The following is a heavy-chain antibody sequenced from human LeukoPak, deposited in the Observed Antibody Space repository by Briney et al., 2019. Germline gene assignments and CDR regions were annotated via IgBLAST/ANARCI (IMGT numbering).Heavy chain of an antibody. CDR2: IYHSGST. CDR1: GGSISSSNW. D-gene: IGHD4-17*01. Sequence: PSGTLSLTCAVSGGSISSSNWWSWVRQPPGKGLEWIGEIYHSGSTNYNPSLKSRVTISVDKSKNQFSLKLSSVTAADTAVYYCARDLYGLLGYGMDVWGQGTTVTVSS. V-gene: IGHV4-4*02. CDR3: ARDLYGLLGYGMDV. J-gene: IGHJ6*02.